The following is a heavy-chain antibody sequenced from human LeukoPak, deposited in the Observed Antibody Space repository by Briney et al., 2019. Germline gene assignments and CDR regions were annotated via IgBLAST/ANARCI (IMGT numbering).Heavy chain of an antibody. D-gene: IGHD3-22*01. CDR3: ARGDYYDSSGYADY. CDR2: IYYSGST. V-gene: IGHV4-59*12. J-gene: IGHJ4*02. CDR1: GGSISSYY. Sequence: PSETLSLTCTVSGGSISSYYWSWIRQPPGKGLEWIGYIYYSGSTNYNPSLKSRVTISVDTSKNQFSLKLSSVTAADTAVYYCARGDYYDSSGYADYWGQGTLVTVSS.